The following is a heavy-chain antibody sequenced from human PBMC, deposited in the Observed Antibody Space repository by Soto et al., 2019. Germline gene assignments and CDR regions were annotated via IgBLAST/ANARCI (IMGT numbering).Heavy chain of an antibody. V-gene: IGHV4-4*02. CDR3: ATGRPRTVVVLAEFPS. J-gene: IGHJ4*02. CDR2: IYHTGIT. CDR1: GTSISSTFW. D-gene: IGHD2-21*01. Sequence: QVQLKQSGPGLVRPSGTLSLTCAVSGTSISSTFWWAWVRPSPGKGLEWIGEIYHTGITNYNPSLKSRVSISVCKSNNQFSLELRSFTAADRPVLYCATGRPRTVVVLAEFPSWGQVAMVTVSS.